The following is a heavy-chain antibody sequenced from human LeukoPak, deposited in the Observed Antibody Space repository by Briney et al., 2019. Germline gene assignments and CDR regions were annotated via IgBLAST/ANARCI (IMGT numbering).Heavy chain of an antibody. CDR3: ASTRPGSPPFGAVDY. V-gene: IGHV1-2*06. CDR1: GYTFTGYY. J-gene: IGHJ4*02. Sequence: ASVKVSCKASGYTFTGYYMHWVRQAPGQGLEWMGRINPNSGGTNYAQKLQGRVTMTTDTSTSTAYMELRSLRSDDTAVYYCASTRPGSPPFGAVDYWGQGTLVTVSS. D-gene: IGHD3-16*01. CDR2: INPNSGGT.